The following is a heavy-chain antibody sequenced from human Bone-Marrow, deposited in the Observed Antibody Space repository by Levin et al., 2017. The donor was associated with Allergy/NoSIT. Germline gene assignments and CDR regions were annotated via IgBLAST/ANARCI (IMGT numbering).Heavy chain of an antibody. Sequence: KSSETLSLTCTVSGGSISSYYWSWIRQPPGKGLEWIGYIYYSGSTNYNPSLKSRVTISVDTSKNQFSLKLSSVTAADTAVYYCARAGENTLRGYDYVWGSYRHKFDYWGQGTLVTVSS. CDR3: ARAGENTLRGYDYVWGSYRHKFDY. CDR2: IYYSGST. D-gene: IGHD3-16*02. CDR1: GGSISSYY. V-gene: IGHV4-59*01. J-gene: IGHJ4*02.